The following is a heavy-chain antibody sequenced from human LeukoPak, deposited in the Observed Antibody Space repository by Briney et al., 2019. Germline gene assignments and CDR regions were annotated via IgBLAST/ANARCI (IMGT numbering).Heavy chain of an antibody. J-gene: IGHJ6*03. CDR3: ARVVNPHRYYYMDV. CDR1: GRTFSSYA. D-gene: IGHD4-23*01. Sequence: ASVKVSCKASGRTFSSYAISWVRQAPGQGLEWMGGIIPIFGTANYAQKFQGRVTITTDESTSTAYMELSSLRSEDTAVYYCARVVNPHRYYYMDVWGKGTTVTVSS. CDR2: IIPIFGTA. V-gene: IGHV1-69*05.